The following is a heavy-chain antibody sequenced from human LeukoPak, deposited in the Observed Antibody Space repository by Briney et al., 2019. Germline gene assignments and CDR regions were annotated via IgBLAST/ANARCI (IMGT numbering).Heavy chain of an antibody. CDR2: ISYDGSNK. CDR1: GFTFSSYA. Sequence: GGSLRLSCAASGFTFSSYAMHWVRQAPGKGLEWVAVISYDGSNKYYADSVKGRFTISRDNSKNTLYLQMNSLRPEHTAVYYCARDRGGSGWLYFDYWGQGALVTVSS. V-gene: IGHV3-30-3*01. J-gene: IGHJ4*02. CDR3: ARDRGGSGWLYFDY. D-gene: IGHD6-19*01.